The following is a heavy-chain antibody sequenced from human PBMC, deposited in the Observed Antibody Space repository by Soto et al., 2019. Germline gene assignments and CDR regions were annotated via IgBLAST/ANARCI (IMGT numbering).Heavy chain of an antibody. CDR2: ISGSGEST. D-gene: IGHD2-15*01. J-gene: IGHJ4*02. CDR3: AKGGGSCCFDC. V-gene: IGHV3-23*01. CDR1: GFTFSNYA. Sequence: GGSLRLSCAASGFTFSNYAMSWVRQAPGKGLEWVSAISGSGESTFYGDSVKGRFTVSRDNSKNTLYLQMNSLGVEDTAEYYCAKGGGSCCFDCWGQGTLVTVSS.